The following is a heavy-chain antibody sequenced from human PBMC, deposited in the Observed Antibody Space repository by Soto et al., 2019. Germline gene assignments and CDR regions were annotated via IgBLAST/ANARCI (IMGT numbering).Heavy chain of an antibody. J-gene: IGHJ4*02. Sequence: QVELVQSGAEVKKPGSSVKVSCKASGGTFSSHVFNWVRQAPGQGLEWMGGIMPIIGTANYAPKFQGRVTNTADESTSTAYMELSSLRSEDTAVYSCARDLEFRDGNISHLDYWGQGTLVTVSS. CDR3: ARDLEFRDGNISHLDY. D-gene: IGHD3-10*01. CDR1: GGTFSSHV. CDR2: IMPIIGTA. V-gene: IGHV1-69*01.